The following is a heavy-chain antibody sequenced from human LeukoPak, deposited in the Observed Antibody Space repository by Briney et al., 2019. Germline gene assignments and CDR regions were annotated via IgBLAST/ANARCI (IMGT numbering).Heavy chain of an antibody. CDR1: GLTFRNYG. V-gene: IGHV3-33*01. D-gene: IGHD1-26*01. J-gene: IGHJ4*02. CDR3: ATDRNSGKYYDY. Sequence: PGGSLRLSCAASGLTFRNYGMHWGRQAPGKGLGGVAVIWYDGSNKYYADSVKGRFTISRDNSKDTLYLQMNSLRAEDTAVYYCATDRNSGKYYDYWGQGTLVTVSS. CDR2: IWYDGSNK.